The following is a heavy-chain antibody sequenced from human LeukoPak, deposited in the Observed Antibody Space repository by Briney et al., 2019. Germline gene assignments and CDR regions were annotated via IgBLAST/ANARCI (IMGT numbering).Heavy chain of an antibody. V-gene: IGHV3-30*03. CDR1: GFTFSSYG. D-gene: IGHD4-11*01. CDR3: AREDYSNYVGFDY. CDR2: ISYDGSNK. J-gene: IGHJ4*02. Sequence: GGSLRLSCAASGFTFSSYGMHWVRQAPGKGLEWVAVISYDGSNKYYADSVKGRFTISRDNSKNTLYLQMNSLRAEDTAVYYCAREDYSNYVGFDYWGQGTLVTVSS.